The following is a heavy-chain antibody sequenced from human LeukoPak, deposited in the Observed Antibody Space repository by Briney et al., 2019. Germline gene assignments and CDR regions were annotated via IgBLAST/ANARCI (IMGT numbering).Heavy chain of an antibody. Sequence: ASVKVSCKASGYTFTSYGISWVRQAPGQGLEWMGWISAYNGNTNYAQKLQGRVTMTTVTSTSTAYMELRSLRSDDTAVYYCARSYYGGNSGDYWGQGTLVTVSS. CDR1: GYTFTSYG. CDR2: ISAYNGNT. J-gene: IGHJ4*02. V-gene: IGHV1-18*01. CDR3: ARSYYGGNSGDY. D-gene: IGHD4-23*01.